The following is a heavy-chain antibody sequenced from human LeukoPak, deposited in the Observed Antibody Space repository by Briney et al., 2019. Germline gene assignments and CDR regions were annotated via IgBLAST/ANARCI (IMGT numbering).Heavy chain of an antibody. CDR1: GGSISSGGYS. Sequence: SETLSLTCAVSGGSISSGGYSWSWIRQPPGKGLEWIGYIYYSGSTYYNPSLKSRVTISVDTSKNQFSLKLSSVTAADTAVYYCARSPPGPGCFDYWGQGTLVTVSS. J-gene: IGHJ4*02. V-gene: IGHV4-30-4*07. CDR2: IYYSGST. CDR3: ARSPPGPGCFDY.